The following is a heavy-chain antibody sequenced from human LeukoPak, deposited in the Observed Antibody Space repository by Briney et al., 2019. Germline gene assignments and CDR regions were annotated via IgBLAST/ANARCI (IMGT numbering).Heavy chain of an antibody. D-gene: IGHD3-10*01. CDR2: IYYSGST. V-gene: IGHV4-59*01. J-gene: IGHJ5*02. CDR3: ARDSASGSHNWFDP. CDR1: GGSISSYY. Sequence: PSETLSLTCTVSGGSISSYYWSWIRQPPGKGLEWIGYIYYSGSTNYNPSLKSRVTISVDTSKNQFSLKLSSVTAADTAVYYCARDSASGSHNWFDPWGQGTLVTVSS.